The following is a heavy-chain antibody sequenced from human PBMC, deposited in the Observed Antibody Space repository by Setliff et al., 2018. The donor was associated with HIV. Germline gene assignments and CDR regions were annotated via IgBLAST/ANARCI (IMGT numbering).Heavy chain of an antibody. D-gene: IGHD6-13*01. CDR1: GGSFSGYY. V-gene: IGHV4-34*01. CDR2: IHHRGST. J-gene: IGHJ5*02. CDR3: AREAHYSSSWSGRRVTWFDA. Sequence: SETLSLICAVYGGSFSGYYWSWVRQPPGKGLEWIGEIHHRGSTNYNPSLKSRVTISVDKTKNQFSLNLSSVTAADTAVYYCAREAHYSSSWSGRRVTWFDAWGQGTPVTVSS.